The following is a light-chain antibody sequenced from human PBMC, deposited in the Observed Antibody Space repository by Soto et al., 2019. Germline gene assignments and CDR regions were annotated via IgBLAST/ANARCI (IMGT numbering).Light chain of an antibody. CDR1: QDISNT. CDR2: DAS. V-gene: IGKV1-13*02. CDR3: QQCKGYPIT. Sequence: AIQLTQSPSSLSASVGDSVTITCRATQDISNTLAWYQHKPGRGPTLLIFDASTLESGVPSRFTGSGSGTHFPLTISSLQPEDFATYICQQCKGYPITFGQGTRVE. J-gene: IGKJ5*01.